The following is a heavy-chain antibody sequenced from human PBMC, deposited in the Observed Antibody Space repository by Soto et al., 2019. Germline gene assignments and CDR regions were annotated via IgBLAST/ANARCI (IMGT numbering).Heavy chain of an antibody. J-gene: IGHJ4*02. V-gene: IGHV3-33*01. D-gene: IGHD3-10*01. CDR2: IWYDGSNK. CDR3: ARDVRSELRWFGGYFDY. Sequence: QVQLVESGGGVVQPGRSLRLSCAASGFTFSSYGMHWVRQAPGKGLEWVAVIWYDGSNKDYADSVKGRFTISRDNSKNTLYLQMNSLRADDTAVYYCARDVRSELRWFGGYFDYWGQGTLVTVSS. CDR1: GFTFSSYG.